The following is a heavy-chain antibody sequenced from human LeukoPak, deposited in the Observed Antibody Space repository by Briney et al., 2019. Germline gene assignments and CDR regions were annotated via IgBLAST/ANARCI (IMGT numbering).Heavy chain of an antibody. D-gene: IGHD3-22*01. CDR2: IIPIFGTT. J-gene: IGHJ4*02. CDR3: ARGHRYDTSGYSDFDY. Sequence: SVKVSCKASGGXFSSYTITWVRQAPGQGHEWLGQIIPIFGTTNYAQKFQGRVTITADESTSTAYMELSSLRSEDTAVYYCARGHRYDTSGYSDFDYWGQGTLVTVSS. V-gene: IGHV1-69*01. CDR1: GGXFSSYT.